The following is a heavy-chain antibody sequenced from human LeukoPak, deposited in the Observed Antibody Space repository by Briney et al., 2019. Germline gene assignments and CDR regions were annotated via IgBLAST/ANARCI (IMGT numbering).Heavy chain of an antibody. D-gene: IGHD3-3*01. CDR2: ISGSGGTT. V-gene: IGHV3-23*01. CDR3: AKGDFGTVIPPFDY. Sequence: PGGSLRLSCAASGFTFSSYGMSWVRQAPGKGLEWVSGISGSGGTTYYADSVKGRFTISRDNSKNTLSLQMNSLRVEDTAIYYCAKGDFGTVIPPFDYWGQGTLVTVSS. CDR1: GFTFSSYG. J-gene: IGHJ4*02.